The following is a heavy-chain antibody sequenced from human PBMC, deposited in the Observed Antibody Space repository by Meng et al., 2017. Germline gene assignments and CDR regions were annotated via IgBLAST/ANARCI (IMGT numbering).Heavy chain of an antibody. V-gene: IGHV1-2*06. CDR2: INPNSGGT. Sequence: QVQLEPCGAEVKKPGSSLKVSCEASGYTFTGYYMHWVRQAPGQGLEWMGRINPNSGGTNYAQKFQGRVTMTRDTSISTAYMELSRLRSDDTAVYYCARSIVATMVFDYWGQGTLVTVSS. D-gene: IGHD5-12*01. CDR1: GYTFTGYY. CDR3: ARSIVATMVFDY. J-gene: IGHJ4*02.